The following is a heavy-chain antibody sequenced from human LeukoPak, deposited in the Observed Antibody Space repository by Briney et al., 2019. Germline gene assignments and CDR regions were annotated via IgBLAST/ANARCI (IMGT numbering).Heavy chain of an antibody. CDR3: ARDQGSGWSPGYYYYMDV. D-gene: IGHD6-19*01. CDR1: GYTFTSYG. J-gene: IGHJ6*03. V-gene: IGHV1-18*01. Sequence: ASVKVSCKASGYTFTSYGISWVRQAPGQGLEWMGWISAYNGNTNYAQKLQGRVTMTTDTSTSTAYMELRSLRSDDTAVYYCARDQGSGWSPGYYYYMDVWGKGTTVTVSS. CDR2: ISAYNGNT.